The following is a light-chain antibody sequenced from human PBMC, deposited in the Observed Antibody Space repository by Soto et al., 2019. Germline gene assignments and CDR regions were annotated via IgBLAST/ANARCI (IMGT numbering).Light chain of an antibody. CDR2: GAS. V-gene: IGKV3-15*01. Sequence: EIVMTQSPATLSVSPGDTATLSCRASQSVLNNLAWYQQKAGQAPRLLIYGASTRFSGIPARISGSGSGTEFSLTISSLQSEDFAVYYCQQYNNWPPITFGQGTRLEIK. J-gene: IGKJ5*01. CDR3: QQYNNWPPIT. CDR1: QSVLNN.